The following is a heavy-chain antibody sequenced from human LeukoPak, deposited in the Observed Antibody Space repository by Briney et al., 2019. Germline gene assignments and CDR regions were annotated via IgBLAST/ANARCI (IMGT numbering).Heavy chain of an antibody. J-gene: IGHJ4*02. V-gene: IGHV3-23*01. Sequence: TGGSLRLSCAASGFTFSSYAMSWVRQAPGKGLEWVSAISGSGGSTYYADSVKGPFTISRDNSKNTLYLQMNSLRAEDTAVYYCAKAGTTVTPESQFDYWGQGTLVTVSS. CDR1: GFTFSSYA. D-gene: IGHD4-11*01. CDR3: AKAGTTVTPESQFDY. CDR2: ISGSGGST.